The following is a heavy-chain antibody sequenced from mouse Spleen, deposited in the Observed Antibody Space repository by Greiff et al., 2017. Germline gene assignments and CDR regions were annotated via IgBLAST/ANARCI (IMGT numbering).Heavy chain of an antibody. CDR2: ISSGGGNT. V-gene: IGHV5-9*01. CDR3: ARRDYGYFAY. J-gene: IGHJ3*01. CDR1: GFTFSSYA. Sequence: EVMLVESGGGLVKLGGSLKLSCAASGFTFSSYAMSWVRQTPEKRLEWVATISSGGGNTYYPDSVKGRFTISRDNAKNTLYLQMSSLKSEDTAMYYCARRDYGYFAYWGQGTLVTVSA. D-gene: IGHD1-2*01.